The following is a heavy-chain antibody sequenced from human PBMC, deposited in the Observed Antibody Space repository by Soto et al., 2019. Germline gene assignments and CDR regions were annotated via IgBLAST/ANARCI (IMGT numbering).Heavy chain of an antibody. Sequence: GGSLRLSCAASGFKFDDYVMHWVRQAPGKGLEWVSGITWNSGRIAYVDSVKGRFTISRDNAKTSLYLQMNSLRAEDTALYYCARGYDSLTAYLDYWGQGTLVTVSS. V-gene: IGHV3-9*01. CDR3: ARGYDSLTAYLDY. CDR1: GFKFDDYV. D-gene: IGHD3-9*01. CDR2: ITWNSGRI. J-gene: IGHJ4*02.